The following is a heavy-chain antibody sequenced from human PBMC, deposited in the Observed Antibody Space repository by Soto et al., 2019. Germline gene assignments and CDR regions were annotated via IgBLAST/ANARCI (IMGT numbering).Heavy chain of an antibody. CDR1: GFTFSSYA. J-gene: IGHJ4*02. D-gene: IGHD3-3*01. Sequence: PGGSLRLSCAASGFTFSSYAMSWVRQAPGKGLEWVSAISGSGGSTYYADSVKGRFTISRDNSKNTLYLQMNSLRAEDTAVYYCAKELYNPDFWSGYYTGPFDYWGQGTLVTVSS. CDR2: ISGSGGST. CDR3: AKELYNPDFWSGYYTGPFDY. V-gene: IGHV3-23*01.